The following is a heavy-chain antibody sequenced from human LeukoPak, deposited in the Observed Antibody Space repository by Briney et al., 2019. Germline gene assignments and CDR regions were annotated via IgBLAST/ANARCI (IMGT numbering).Heavy chain of an antibody. CDR3: ARAIDVADY. Sequence: SETLSLTCAVYGGSFSDYSWSWIRQPPGKGLEWIGEINHSGGTNNNPSLMSRVIMSVDTSKNQFSLKVSSVTAADTAVYYCARAIDVADYWGQGTLVAVSS. CDR2: INHSGGT. CDR1: GGSFSDYS. J-gene: IGHJ4*02. D-gene: IGHD3-10*02. V-gene: IGHV4-34*01.